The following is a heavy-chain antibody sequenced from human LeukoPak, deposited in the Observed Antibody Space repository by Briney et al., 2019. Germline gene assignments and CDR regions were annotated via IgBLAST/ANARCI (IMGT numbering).Heavy chain of an antibody. CDR1: GFTFSYYA. D-gene: IGHD3-10*01. Sequence: PGGSLRLSCAASGFTFSYYATSWVRQAPGEGLEWVSGITGTDGSTYYADSVKGRFTISRDNSKSALYLQMNSLRAEDTALYYCAKAFNYGSGYNYKTFDSWGQGTLVTVSS. V-gene: IGHV3-23*01. CDR3: AKAFNYGSGYNYKTFDS. CDR2: ITGTDGST. J-gene: IGHJ4*02.